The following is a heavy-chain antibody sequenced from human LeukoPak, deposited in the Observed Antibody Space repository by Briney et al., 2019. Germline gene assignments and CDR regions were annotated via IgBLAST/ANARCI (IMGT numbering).Heavy chain of an antibody. Sequence: GGSLRLSCAVSGFIVSSNYMSWVRQAPGKGLEWVSIIYSAGNTFYADSVKGRFIISRDNSKNTLDLQMNSLRAEDTAVYYCARAGGSSTWYVWYFQHWGQGTLVTVSS. CDR3: ARAGGSSTWYVWYFQH. D-gene: IGHD6-13*01. CDR1: GFIVSSNY. J-gene: IGHJ1*01. CDR2: IYSAGNT. V-gene: IGHV3-66*01.